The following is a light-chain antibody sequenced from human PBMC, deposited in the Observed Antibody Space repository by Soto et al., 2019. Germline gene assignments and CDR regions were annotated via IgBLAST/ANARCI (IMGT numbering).Light chain of an antibody. J-gene: IGLJ1*01. CDR2: KDI. CDR1: ALPKQN. CDR3: QSADNSGIYYV. V-gene: IGLV3-25*03. Sequence: SYELTQTPSVSVSPGQTARITCSGDALPKQNAYWYQQKPGQAPVLVIYKDIERPSGIPERFSGSSSATTVTLTISRVQAEDEADYYCQSADNSGIYYVFGTGTKLTVL.